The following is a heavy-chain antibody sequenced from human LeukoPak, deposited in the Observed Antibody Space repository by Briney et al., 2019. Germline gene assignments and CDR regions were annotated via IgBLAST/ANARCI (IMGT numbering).Heavy chain of an antibody. CDR3: ARVRPYDFWSGLEDYTHAFDI. V-gene: IGHV4-39*07. CDR1: GGSISSSSYY. CDR2: IYYSGST. D-gene: IGHD3-3*01. J-gene: IGHJ3*02. Sequence: SETLSLTCTVSGGSISSSSYYWGWIRQPPGKGLEWIGSIYYSGSTYYNPCLKSRVTISVDTSKNQFSLKLSSVTAADTAVYYCARVRPYDFWSGLEDYTHAFDIWGQGTMVTVSS.